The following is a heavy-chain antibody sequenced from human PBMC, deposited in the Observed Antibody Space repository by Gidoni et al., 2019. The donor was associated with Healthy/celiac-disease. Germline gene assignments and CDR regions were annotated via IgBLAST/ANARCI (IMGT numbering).Heavy chain of an antibody. V-gene: IGHV4-39*01. Sequence: QLQLQESGPGLVTPSETLSLTCTVSGGSISSSSYYWGWIRQPPGKGLEWIGSIYYIGSTYYNPSLKSRVTISVDTSKNQFSLKLSSVTAADTAVYYCARRAGYSSSWGYWGQGTLVTVSS. CDR1: GGSISSSSYY. J-gene: IGHJ4*02. D-gene: IGHD6-13*01. CDR3: ARRAGYSSSWGY. CDR2: IYYIGST.